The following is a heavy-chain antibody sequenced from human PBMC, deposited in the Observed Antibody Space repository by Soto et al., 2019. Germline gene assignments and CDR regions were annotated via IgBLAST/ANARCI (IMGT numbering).Heavy chain of an antibody. D-gene: IGHD2-8*01. CDR2: IYPGDSDT. J-gene: IGHJ6*02. Sequence: PGESLKISCKGSGYSFTSYWIGWVRQMPWKGLEWMGIIYPGDSDTRYSPSFQGQVTISADKSISTAYLQWSSLKASDTAIYYCARLLYEGPYYYCYYGMDVWGQGTTVTVSS. CDR3: ARLLYEGPYYYCYYGMDV. V-gene: IGHV5-51*01. CDR1: GYSFTSYW.